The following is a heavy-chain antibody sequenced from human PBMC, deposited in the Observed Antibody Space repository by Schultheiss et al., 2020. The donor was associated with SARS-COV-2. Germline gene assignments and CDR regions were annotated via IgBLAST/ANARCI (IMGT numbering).Heavy chain of an antibody. V-gene: IGHV1-18*01. Sequence: ASVKVSCKASGYTFTSYGISWVRQAPGQGLEWMGWISAYNGNTNYAQKLQGRVTMTTDTSTSTAYMELRSLRSDDTAVYYCAVTVRSGYYFDYWGQGTLVTVSS. CDR1: GYTFTSYG. CDR3: AVTVRSGYYFDY. CDR2: ISAYNGNT. J-gene: IGHJ4*02. D-gene: IGHD3-3*01.